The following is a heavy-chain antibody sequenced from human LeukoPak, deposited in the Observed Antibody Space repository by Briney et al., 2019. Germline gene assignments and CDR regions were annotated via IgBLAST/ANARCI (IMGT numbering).Heavy chain of an antibody. V-gene: IGHV4-4*07. J-gene: IGHJ4*02. CDR3: ARNGGSGTYYDGSFDY. CDR2: IYTSGST. CDR1: GGSISSYY. D-gene: IGHD1-26*01. Sequence: SETLSLTCTVSGGSISSYYWSWIRQSPGKGLKWIGRIYTSGSTDYNPSLKSRVTMSVDTSKNQFSLKLSSVTAADTAMYYCARNGGSGTYYDGSFDYWGQGTLVTVSS.